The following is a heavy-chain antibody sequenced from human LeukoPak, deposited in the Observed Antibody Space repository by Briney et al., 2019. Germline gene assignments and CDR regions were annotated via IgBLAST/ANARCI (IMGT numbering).Heavy chain of an antibody. J-gene: IGHJ4*02. CDR3: ASINYETFDY. CDR1: GYSISSGYY. V-gene: IGHV4-38-2*01. Sequence: KPSETLSLTCAVSGYSISSGYYWGWIRQPPGKGLEWIGSIYHSGSTYYNPSLKSRVTISVDTSKNQLSLKLSSVTAADTAVYYCASINYETFDYWGQGTLVTVSS. CDR2: IYHSGST. D-gene: IGHD3-3*01.